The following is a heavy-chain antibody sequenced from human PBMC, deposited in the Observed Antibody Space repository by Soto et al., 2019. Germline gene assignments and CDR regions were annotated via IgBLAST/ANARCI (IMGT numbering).Heavy chain of an antibody. CDR1: GFTFGSYA. CDR3: ATALRPSLNFFYYMDV. Sequence: EVQLLESGGGLVQPGGSLSLSCVVSGFTFGSYAMSWVRQAPEKGPEWVAILGGNGFTTYYADSVKGRFTISGDKSKSTLFLQMISLRADDTGVYYCATALRPSLNFFYYMDVWGRGTSVTVSS. CDR2: LGGNGFTT. D-gene: IGHD2-2*01. V-gene: IGHV3-23*01. J-gene: IGHJ6*03.